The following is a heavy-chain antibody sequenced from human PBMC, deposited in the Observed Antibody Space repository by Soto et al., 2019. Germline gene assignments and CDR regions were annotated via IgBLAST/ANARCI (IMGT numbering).Heavy chain of an antibody. D-gene: IGHD3-3*01. J-gene: IGHJ6*02. CDR3: ARDKIITIFGVVMPQGMDV. Sequence: GGSLRLSCAASGFTFSSYSMNWVRQAPGKGLEWVSSISSSSSYIYYADSVKGRFTISRDNAKNSLYLQMNSLRAEDTAVYYCARDKIITIFGVVMPQGMDVWGQGTTVTGSS. CDR2: ISSSSSYI. CDR1: GFTFSSYS. V-gene: IGHV3-21*01.